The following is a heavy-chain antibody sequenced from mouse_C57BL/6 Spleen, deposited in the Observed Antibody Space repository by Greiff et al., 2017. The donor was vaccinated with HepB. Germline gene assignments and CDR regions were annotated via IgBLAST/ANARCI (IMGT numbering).Heavy chain of an antibody. J-gene: IGHJ4*01. CDR3: TTAYYRCYYAMDY. D-gene: IGHD2-14*01. CDR2: IDPENGDT. Sequence: EVQLQQSGAELVRPGASVKLSCTASGFNIKDDYMHWVKQRPEQGLEWIGWIDPENGDTEYASKFQGKATITADTSSNTAYLQLSSLTSEDTAVDYCTTAYYRCYYAMDYWGQGTSVTVSS. CDR1: GFNIKDDY. V-gene: IGHV14-4*01.